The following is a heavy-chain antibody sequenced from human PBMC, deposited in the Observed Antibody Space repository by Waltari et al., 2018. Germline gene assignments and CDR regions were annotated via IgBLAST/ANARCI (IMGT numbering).Heavy chain of an antibody. CDR1: GFIVGYNY. CDR3: ARAGLGSPSQWLQLFDS. J-gene: IGHJ4*02. D-gene: IGHD5-18*01. CDR2: LHAGGAT. V-gene: IGHV3-53*03. Sequence: EVQLVESGGGLIQPGGSLRLSCAASGFIVGYNYMRWVRQAPGKGLEWVSVLHAGGATYYEDSVKGRFTISRDNSKNTLYLQMNNLRVEDTAVYFCARAGLGSPSQWLQLFDSWGQGTLVTVSS.